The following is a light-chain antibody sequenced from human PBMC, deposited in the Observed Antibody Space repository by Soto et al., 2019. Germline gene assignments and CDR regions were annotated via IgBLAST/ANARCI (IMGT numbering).Light chain of an antibody. CDR1: QTVTTNY. V-gene: IGKV3-20*01. CDR3: QHYGSLPLT. J-gene: IGKJ4*01. Sequence: IVLTQSPGTLSLSPGERATLSCRASQTVTTNYLAWYQQKPGQSPRVLIYGASSRATGIPDRFSGSGSGTDFTLTISRLEPEDFAVYYCQHYGSLPLTVGGGNKVEIK. CDR2: GAS.